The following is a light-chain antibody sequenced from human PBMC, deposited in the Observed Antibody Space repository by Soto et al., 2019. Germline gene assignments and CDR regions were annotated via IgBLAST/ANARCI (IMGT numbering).Light chain of an antibody. CDR3: NSYASSGTLV. V-gene: IGLV2-14*02. CDR2: EDT. Sequence: ALTQPASVSGSAGQSIIISCTGTSSDVGNYNLVSWYLHHPGKAPKLLIYEDTKRPSGVSNRFSGSRSGNTASLTVSGLQAEDETDYYCNSYASSGTLVFGTGTKVTVL. CDR1: SSDVGNYNL. J-gene: IGLJ1*01.